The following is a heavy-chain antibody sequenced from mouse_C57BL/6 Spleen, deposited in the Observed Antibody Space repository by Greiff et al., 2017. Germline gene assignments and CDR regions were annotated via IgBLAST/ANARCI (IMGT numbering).Heavy chain of an antibody. CDR3: AREDYSNYPQYYAMDY. D-gene: IGHD2-5*01. CDR2: ISYDGSN. J-gene: IGHJ4*01. Sequence: EVQRVESGPGLVKPSQSLSLTCSVTGYSITSGYYWNWIRQFPGNKLEWMGYISYDGSNNYNPSLKNRISITRDTSKNQFFLKLNSVTTEDTATYYCAREDYSNYPQYYAMDYWGQGTSVTVSS. CDR1: GYSITSGYY. V-gene: IGHV3-6*01.